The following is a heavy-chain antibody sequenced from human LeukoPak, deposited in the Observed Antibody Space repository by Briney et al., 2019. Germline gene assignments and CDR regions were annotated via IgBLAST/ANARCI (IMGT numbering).Heavy chain of an antibody. D-gene: IGHD3-22*01. CDR3: ARDRYYEPFDY. CDR1: GYTFTSNY. Sequence: ASVKVSCKAFGYTFTSNYMHWVRQAPGQGPEWMGVISPSGGSTTYAQKFQGRVTLTRDMSTSTDYLELSSLRSEDTAVYYCARDRYYEPFDYWGQGTLVTVSS. V-gene: IGHV1-46*01. J-gene: IGHJ4*02. CDR2: ISPSGGST.